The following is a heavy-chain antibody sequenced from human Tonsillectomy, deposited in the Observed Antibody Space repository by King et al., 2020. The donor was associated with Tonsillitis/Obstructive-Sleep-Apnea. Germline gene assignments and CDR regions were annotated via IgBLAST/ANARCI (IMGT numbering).Heavy chain of an antibody. J-gene: IGHJ4*02. CDR2: ISSYGSRT. Sequence: VQLVESGGGLVQPGGSLRLSCAASVFTFSSYWMHWVRQAPGKGLVWVSRISSYGSRTSYADSGKGRFTISRDHAKNTLYLQMNSLRAEDTAVYYCARDLAMVRGVLDYWGQGTLVTVSS. D-gene: IGHD3-10*01. CDR3: ARDLAMVRGVLDY. CDR1: VFTFSSYW. V-gene: IGHV3-74*01.